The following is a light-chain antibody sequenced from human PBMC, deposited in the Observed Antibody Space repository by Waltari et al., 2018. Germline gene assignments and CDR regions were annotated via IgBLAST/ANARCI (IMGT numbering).Light chain of an antibody. CDR3: QSYDSSLSGSYV. J-gene: IGLJ1*01. Sequence: SYALTQPPSVSVSPGQTASITCSGDKLGEKYACWYQQKPGQSPVLVIYQDNKRPSGIPARFSGSNSGTSASLASTGLQAEDEADYYCQSYDSSLSGSYVFGTGTKVTVL. CDR2: QDN. V-gene: IGLV3-1*01. CDR1: KLGEKY.